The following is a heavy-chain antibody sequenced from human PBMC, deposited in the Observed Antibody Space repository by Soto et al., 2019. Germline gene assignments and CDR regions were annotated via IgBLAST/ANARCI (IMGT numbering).Heavy chain of an antibody. Sequence: GTSVKVSCKASGSTFTSYGITWVRQAPGKGLEWMGWIIAYNGNTNYAQTIQGRVTMTTDTSTSTAYMELRSLRSDDTVVYYCARDLGVACIEVRLRPPGGPWGQGTLVTRLL. CDR2: IIAYNGNT. V-gene: IGHV1-18*01. D-gene: IGHD3-10*01. CDR1: GSTFTSYG. CDR3: ARDLGVACIEVRLRPPGGP. J-gene: IGHJ5*02.